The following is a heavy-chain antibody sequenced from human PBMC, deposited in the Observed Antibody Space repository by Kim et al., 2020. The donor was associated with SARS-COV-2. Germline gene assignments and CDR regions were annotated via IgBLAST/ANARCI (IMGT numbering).Heavy chain of an antibody. CDR3: TTDGTGYYDSRPQDYFDY. CDR1: GFTFSNAW. J-gene: IGHJ4*02. D-gene: IGHD3-22*01. Sequence: GGSLRLSCAASGFTFSNAWMSWVRQAPGKGLEWVGRIKSKTDGGTTDYAAPVKGRFTISRDDSKNTLYLQMNSLKTEDTAVYYCTTDGTGYYDSRPQDYFDYWGQGTLVTVSS. V-gene: IGHV3-15*01. CDR2: IKSKTDGGTT.